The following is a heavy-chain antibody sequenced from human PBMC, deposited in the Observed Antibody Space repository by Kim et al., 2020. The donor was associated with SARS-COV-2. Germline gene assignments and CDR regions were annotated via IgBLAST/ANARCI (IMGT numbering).Heavy chain of an antibody. J-gene: IGHJ6*02. V-gene: IGHV3-15*01. CDR3: TTDPHGYCTGGRCYPFEYYCYYGMDV. CDR2: INSKTDGGTT. CDR1: GFTFSNAW. D-gene: IGHD2-15*01. Sequence: GGSLRLSCAASGFTFSNAWMSWVRQAPGKGLEWVGRINSKTDGGTTDYAAPVKGRFTISRDDSKNTLYLQMNSLKTEDTAVYYCTTDPHGYCTGGRCYPFEYYCYYGMDVWGQGTTVAVSS.